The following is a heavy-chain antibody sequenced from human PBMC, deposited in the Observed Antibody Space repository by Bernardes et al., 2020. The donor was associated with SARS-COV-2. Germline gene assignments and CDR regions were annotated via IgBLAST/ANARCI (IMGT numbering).Heavy chain of an antibody. CDR1: GLTVSHNY. CDR2: IYAGGDT. V-gene: IGHV3-53*01. Sequence: GGSLRLSCAASGLTVSHNYMIWVRQAPGKGLEWVSVIYAGGDTYYADSVKGRFTVSRDESENTFYLQMNSLKGEDTAVYYCARDNRGRGLGRYYFDLWGQGTLVTVSS. D-gene: IGHD6-19*01. J-gene: IGHJ4*02. CDR3: ARDNRGRGLGRYYFDL.